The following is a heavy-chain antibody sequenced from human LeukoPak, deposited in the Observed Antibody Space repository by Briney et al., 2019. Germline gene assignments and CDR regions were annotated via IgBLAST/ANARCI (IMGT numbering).Heavy chain of an antibody. CDR1: GFTFSSYS. CDR3: ARVVGRTKLWFGTHYYYYYMDV. J-gene: IGHJ6*03. V-gene: IGHV3-48*04. CDR2: ISSSGSTI. Sequence: PGGSLRLSCAASGFTFSSYSMNWVRQAPGKGLEWVSYISSSGSTIYYADSVKGRFTISRDNAKNSLYLQMNSLRAEDTAVYYCARVVGRTKLWFGTHYYYYYMDVWGKGTTVTVSS. D-gene: IGHD5-18*01.